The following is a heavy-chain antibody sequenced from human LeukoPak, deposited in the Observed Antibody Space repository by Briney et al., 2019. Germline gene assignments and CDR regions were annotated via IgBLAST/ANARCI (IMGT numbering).Heavy chain of an antibody. D-gene: IGHD5-18*01. J-gene: IGHJ3*02. V-gene: IGHV4-59*08. CDR1: GGSFSGYY. Sequence: PSETLSLTCAVYGGSFSGYYWSWIRQPPGKGLEWIAYVRDNGENNYNPSLKSRVAISVDTANNQISLRLNFVTAADTAIYYCARQPANTAAFDIWGLGTMVAVSS. CDR2: VRDNGEN. CDR3: ARQPANTAAFDI.